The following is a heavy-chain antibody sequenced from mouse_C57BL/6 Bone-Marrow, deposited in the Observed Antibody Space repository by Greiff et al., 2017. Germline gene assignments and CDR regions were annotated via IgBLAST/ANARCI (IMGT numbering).Heavy chain of an antibody. Sequence: VQLQQPGAELVKPGASVKLSCKASGYTFTSYWMHWVKQRPGQGLEWIGMIHPNSGSTNYNEKFKSKATLTVDKSSSTAYMQLSSLTSEDSAVYYCAIRGENYYGSSYFDYWGQGTTLTVSS. J-gene: IGHJ2*01. CDR3: AIRGENYYGSSYFDY. CDR1: GYTFTSYW. CDR2: IHPNSGST. V-gene: IGHV1-64*01. D-gene: IGHD1-1*01.